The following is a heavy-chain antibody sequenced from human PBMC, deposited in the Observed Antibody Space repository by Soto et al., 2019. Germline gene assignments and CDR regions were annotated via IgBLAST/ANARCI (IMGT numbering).Heavy chain of an antibody. CDR1: GFTFSSYA. J-gene: IGHJ6*03. V-gene: IGHV3-23*01. CDR2: ISGSGGST. CDR3: ARGDCTNGVCYYYYYMDV. Sequence: GGSLRLSCAASGFTFSSYAMSWVRQAPGKGLEWVSAISGSGGSTYYADSVKGRFTISRDNSKNTLYLQMNSLRAEDTAVYYCARGDCTNGVCYYYYYMDVWGKGTTVTVSS. D-gene: IGHD2-8*01.